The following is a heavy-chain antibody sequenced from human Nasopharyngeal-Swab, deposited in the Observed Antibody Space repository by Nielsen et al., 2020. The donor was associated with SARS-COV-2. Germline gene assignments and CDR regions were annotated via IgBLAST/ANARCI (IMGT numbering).Heavy chain of an antibody. Sequence: ASVKVSCKASGYTFTSYYMHWVRQAPGQGLEWMGIINPSGGSTSYAQKFQGRVTMTRDTSTSTVYMELGSLRSEDTAVYYCARDRGTGDGDYWGQGTLVTVSS. D-gene: IGHD7-27*01. CDR1: GYTFTSYY. CDR2: INPSGGST. CDR3: ARDRGTGDGDY. V-gene: IGHV1-46*01. J-gene: IGHJ4*02.